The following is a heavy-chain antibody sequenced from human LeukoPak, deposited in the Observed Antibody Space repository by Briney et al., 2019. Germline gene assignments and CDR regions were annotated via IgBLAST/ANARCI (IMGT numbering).Heavy chain of an antibody. Sequence: PGGSLRLSCAASGFTFSSYSMNWVRQAPGKGLEWVSYISSSSSTIYYADSVKGRFTISRDNAKNSLYLQMNSLRAEDTAVYYCAREGPLLNYYYYYGMDVWGQGTTVTVSS. CDR2: ISSSSSTI. CDR1: GFTFSSYS. D-gene: IGHD1-26*01. J-gene: IGHJ6*02. CDR3: AREGPLLNYYYYYGMDV. V-gene: IGHV3-48*04.